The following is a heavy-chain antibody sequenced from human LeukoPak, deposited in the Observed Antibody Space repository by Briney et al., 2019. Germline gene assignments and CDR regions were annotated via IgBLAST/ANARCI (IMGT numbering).Heavy chain of an antibody. J-gene: IGHJ4*02. CDR3: AKDLWGGSYVTLYYFDY. CDR1: GLTFNSYA. CDR2: ILRSRGST. V-gene: IGHV3-23*01. D-gene: IGHD1-26*01. Sequence: PGESLSLSCAVSGLTFNSYAMSWVRQPPGKGREWVSSILRSRGSTYYAYSVKGRFTISRDNSKNTLYLQLSSLRAEDTAVYYCAKDLWGGSYVTLYYFDYWGQGTLVTVSP.